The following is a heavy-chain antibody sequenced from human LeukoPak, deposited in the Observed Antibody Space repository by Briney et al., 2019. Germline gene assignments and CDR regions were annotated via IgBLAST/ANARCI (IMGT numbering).Heavy chain of an antibody. Sequence: GSLRLSCAASGFTFSSYAMSWVRQAPGKGLEWVSAISGSGGSTYYADSVKGRFTISRDNPKNTLYLQMNSLRAEDTAVYYCAKERGDYYDSSGYYDDYWGQGTLVTVSS. J-gene: IGHJ4*02. V-gene: IGHV3-23*01. CDR1: GFTFSSYA. CDR2: ISGSGGST. D-gene: IGHD3-22*01. CDR3: AKERGDYYDSSGYYDDY.